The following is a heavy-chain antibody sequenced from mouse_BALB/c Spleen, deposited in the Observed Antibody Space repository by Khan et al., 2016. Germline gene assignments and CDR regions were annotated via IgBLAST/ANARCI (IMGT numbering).Heavy chain of an antibody. CDR3: SLDGYPFVY. V-gene: IGHV6-6*01. CDR1: GFNFTDAW. J-gene: IGHJ3*01. Sequence: EVKLEVSGGGLVQPGGSMKLSCAASGFNFTDAWMDWVRQSPEKGLEWVAEVRSKAYTHATYYTESVKGRFTISRDDSKNSVYLQMNNLRPEDIGIYYGSLDGYPFVYWGQGTLVTVSA. CDR2: VRSKAYTHAT. D-gene: IGHD2-3*01.